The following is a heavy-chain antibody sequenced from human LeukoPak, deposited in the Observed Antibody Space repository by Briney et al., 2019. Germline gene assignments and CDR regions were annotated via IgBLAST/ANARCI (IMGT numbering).Heavy chain of an antibody. J-gene: IGHJ6*02. CDR2: IRSKAYDGTT. D-gene: IGHD2-2*01. V-gene: IGHV3-49*04. Sequence: GGSLRLSCTASGFTFGDYAMSWVRQAPGKGLEWVGFIRSKAYDGTTEYAASVKGRFTISRDDSKSIAYLQMNSLKTEDTAVYYCTRDDYIVVVPAATLGYGMDVWGQGTTVTVSS. CDR1: GFTFGDYA. CDR3: TRDDYIVVVPAATLGYGMDV.